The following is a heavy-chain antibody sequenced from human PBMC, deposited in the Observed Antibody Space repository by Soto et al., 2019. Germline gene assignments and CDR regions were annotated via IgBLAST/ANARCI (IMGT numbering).Heavy chain of an antibody. CDR2: IRSKANSYAT. J-gene: IGHJ3*02. D-gene: IGHD3-3*01. CDR3: MCQNYDFWSGYYDAFDI. V-gene: IGHV3-73*01. Sequence: GGSLRLSCAASGFTFSGSAMHWVRQASGKGLEWVGRIRSKANSYATAYAASVKGRFTISRDDSKNTAYLQMNSLKTEDTAVYYCMCQNYDFWSGYYDAFDIWGQGTMVTVSS. CDR1: GFTFSGSA.